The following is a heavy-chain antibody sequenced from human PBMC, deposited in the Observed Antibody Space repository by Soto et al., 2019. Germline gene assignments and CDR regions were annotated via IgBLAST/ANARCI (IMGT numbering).Heavy chain of an antibody. Sequence: QVQLVESGGGVVYPGTSLRLSCAASGFTFSTHGMHWVRQAPGKGPEWVAVISHDGSKKYYVESVEGRFSISRDNSKSIGHLQKHTVRTDDTAVYYCAKDKGPYYDFWSGQRWFDPWGQGTLVTVSS. CDR2: ISHDGSKK. CDR1: GFTFSTHG. CDR3: AKDKGPYYDFWSGQRWFDP. J-gene: IGHJ5*02. D-gene: IGHD3-3*01. V-gene: IGHV3-30*18.